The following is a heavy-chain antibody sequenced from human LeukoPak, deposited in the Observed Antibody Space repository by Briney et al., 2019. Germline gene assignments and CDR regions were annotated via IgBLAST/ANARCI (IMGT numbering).Heavy chain of an antibody. Sequence: PSETLSLTCAVSGYSISSGYCWGWIRQPPGKGLEWIGSIYHSGSTYYNPSLKSRVTISVDTSKNQFSLKLSSVTAADTAVYYCARAIVVVVAALNWFDPWGQGTLVTVSS. CDR2: IYHSGST. V-gene: IGHV4-38-2*01. CDR3: ARAIVVVVAALNWFDP. CDR1: GYSISSGYC. J-gene: IGHJ5*02. D-gene: IGHD2-15*01.